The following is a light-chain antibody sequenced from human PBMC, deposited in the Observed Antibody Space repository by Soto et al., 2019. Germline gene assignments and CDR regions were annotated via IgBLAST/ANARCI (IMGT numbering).Light chain of an antibody. CDR1: QSVSSSY. Sequence: EIVLTQSPGTLSLSPGERATLSCRASQSVSSSYLAWHQQKPGQAPRLLLYGATSRATGIPDRVSSSGSGTNFTLTISTLEPEDFAVYYCQQYDRSPWTFGQGTKVEIK. V-gene: IGKV3-20*01. J-gene: IGKJ1*01. CDR3: QQYDRSPWT. CDR2: GAT.